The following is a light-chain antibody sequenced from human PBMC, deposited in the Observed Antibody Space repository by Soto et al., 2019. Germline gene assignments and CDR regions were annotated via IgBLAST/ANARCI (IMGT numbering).Light chain of an antibody. J-gene: IGKJ1*01. CDR3: QQYSSYWT. CDR2: KAS. CDR1: QSIDRW. V-gene: IGKV1-5*03. Sequence: DIQLIQSPSTLPASVGGRVTITCRASQSIDRWLAWYQQRPGKAPKLLMSKASELESGVPSRFSGSGFGTEFTLTISSLQPGDFATYYCQQYSSYWTFGQGTKV.